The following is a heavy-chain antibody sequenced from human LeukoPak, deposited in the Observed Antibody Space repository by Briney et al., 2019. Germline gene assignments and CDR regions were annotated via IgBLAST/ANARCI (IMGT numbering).Heavy chain of an antibody. CDR1: GGSFSGYY. CDR2: INESGST. J-gene: IGHJ4*02. CDR3: AREGPVIAARPLDY. D-gene: IGHD6-6*01. V-gene: IGHV4-34*01. Sequence: SETLSLTCAVYGGSFSGYYWSWIRQPPGKGLEWIGEINESGSTNYNPSLKSRVTISVDTSKNQFSLKLNSVTAADTAVYYCAREGPVIAARPLDYWGQGTLVTVSS.